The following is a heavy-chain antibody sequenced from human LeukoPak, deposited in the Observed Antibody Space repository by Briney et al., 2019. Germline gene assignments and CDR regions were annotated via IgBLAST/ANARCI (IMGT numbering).Heavy chain of an antibody. D-gene: IGHD5-24*01. J-gene: IGHJ4*02. CDR3: ARASFQRWLQLGGD. CDR1: GFTFSTYS. V-gene: IGHV3-48*02. CDR2: ISSSSSTI. Sequence: GGSLRLSCTASGFTFSTYSMNWVRQAPGKGLEWVSYISSSSSTIYYADSVKGRFTISRDNAKNSLYLQMSSLRDEDTAVYYCARASFQRWLQLGGDWGQGTLVTVPS.